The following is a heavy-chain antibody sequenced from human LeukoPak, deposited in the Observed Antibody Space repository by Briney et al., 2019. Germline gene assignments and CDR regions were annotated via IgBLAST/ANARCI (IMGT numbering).Heavy chain of an antibody. V-gene: IGHV4-34*01. CDR3: ARLGLHYCSSTSCYVDD. Sequence: SETLSLTSAVYRGSFTDYYWTWIRHPPGKALEWIGKINHSGSTNYNPSLQSRVTISVDTSKSKFSLKLTSVTAADTALYYCARLGLHYCSSTSCYVDDWGQGTLVTVSS. CDR1: RGSFTDYY. D-gene: IGHD2-2*01. J-gene: IGHJ4*02. CDR2: INHSGST.